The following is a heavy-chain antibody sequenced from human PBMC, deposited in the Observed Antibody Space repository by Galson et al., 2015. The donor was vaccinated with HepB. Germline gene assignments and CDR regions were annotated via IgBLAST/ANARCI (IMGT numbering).Heavy chain of an antibody. D-gene: IGHD3-16*02. Sequence: SLRLSCAASGFIFNNYAMNWVRQTPGKGLEWISAASPSGDSTYYADSVKGRFTISRDNSKNTLYLRMYSLRADDTAVYYCAKDNPPPNRYDVSGYSFDYWGQGILVTVSS. CDR3: AKDNPPPNRYDVSGYSFDY. J-gene: IGHJ4*02. V-gene: IGHV3-23*01. CDR1: GFIFNNYA. CDR2: ASPSGDST.